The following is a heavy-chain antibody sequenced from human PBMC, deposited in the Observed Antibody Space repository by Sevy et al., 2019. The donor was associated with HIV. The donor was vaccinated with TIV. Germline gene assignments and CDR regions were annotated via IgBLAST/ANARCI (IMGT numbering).Heavy chain of an antibody. CDR1: GYTFTSYD. Sequence: ASVKVSCMASGYTFTSYDINWVRQATGQGLEWMGWMNPNSGNTGYAQKFQGIVTMTRNTSISTAYMELSSLRSEDTAVYYCARGDPYYDFWSGYFLHYWGQGTLVTVSS. D-gene: IGHD3-3*01. J-gene: IGHJ4*02. V-gene: IGHV1-8*01. CDR2: MNPNSGNT. CDR3: ARGDPYYDFWSGYFLHY.